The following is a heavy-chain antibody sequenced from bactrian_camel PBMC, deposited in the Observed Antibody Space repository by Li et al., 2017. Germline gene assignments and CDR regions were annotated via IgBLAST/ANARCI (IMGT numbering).Heavy chain of an antibody. CDR1: GYVGGYYC. V-gene: IGHV3S53*01. D-gene: IGHD7*01. CDR3: AAVKLRLGGGYCATPLRHSQYIH. CDR2: IDSDGST. J-gene: IGHJ4*01. Sequence: HVQLVESGGGSVQAGGSLRLSCKVSGYVGGYYCMGWFRQAPGKEREGVAAIDSDGSTTYADSVKGRFTNSKDPTKSTLYLQMNSLKPEDTAVYFCAAVKLRLGGGYCATPLRHSQYIHWGRGTQVTVS.